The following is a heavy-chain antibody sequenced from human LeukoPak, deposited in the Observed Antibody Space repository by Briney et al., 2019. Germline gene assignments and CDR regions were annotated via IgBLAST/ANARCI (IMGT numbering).Heavy chain of an antibody. CDR2: ISGSGGST. D-gene: IGHD1-1*01. Sequence: GGSLRLSCAASGFTFSSYAMSWVRQAPGKGLEWVSAISGSGGSTYYADSVKGRFTISKDISGTTLFLQIDSLRAEDTALYYCAKGSNWNDGFFDYWGQGTLVTVSS. J-gene: IGHJ4*02. V-gene: IGHV3-23*01. CDR3: AKGSNWNDGFFDY. CDR1: GFTFSSYA.